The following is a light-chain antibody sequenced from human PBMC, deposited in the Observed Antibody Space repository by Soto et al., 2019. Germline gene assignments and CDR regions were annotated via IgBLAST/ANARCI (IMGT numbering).Light chain of an antibody. CDR1: QSVSSY. J-gene: IGKJ5*01. CDR3: QQRIT. V-gene: IGKV3-11*01. CDR2: DAS. Sequence: EIVLTQSPATLSLSPGERATLSCRASQSVSSYLAWYQQKPGQAPRLLIYDASNRATGIPARFSGSGSGTDFTLTISSLEHEDVAVYYCQQRITFGQGTRLEIK.